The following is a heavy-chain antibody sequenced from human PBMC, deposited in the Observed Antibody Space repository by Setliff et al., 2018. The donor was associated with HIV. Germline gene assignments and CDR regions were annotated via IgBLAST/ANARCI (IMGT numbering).Heavy chain of an antibody. Sequence: PSETLSLTCSVSGGSISSGSYYWGWTRQPAGKGLEWIGHIYTDGTIKYNPSLKSRVTISIDTSKKQFSLKLNSVTAADTAVYYCARETSVTPVGLDHWGQGTLVTVSS. V-gene: IGHV4-61*09. CDR3: ARETSVTPVGLDH. CDR1: GGSISSGSYY. D-gene: IGHD1-1*01. CDR2: IYTDGTI. J-gene: IGHJ1*01.